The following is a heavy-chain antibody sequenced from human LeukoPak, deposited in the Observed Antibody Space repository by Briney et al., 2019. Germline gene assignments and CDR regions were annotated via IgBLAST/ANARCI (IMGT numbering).Heavy chain of an antibody. CDR1: GYTFTTYG. D-gene: IGHD4-17*01. J-gene: IGHJ4*02. CDR2: ISGYDGNT. Sequence: ASVKVSCKASGYTFTTYGVSWVRQAPGQGLEWMGWISGYDGNTNYAQKLRGRVTMTTDTSTSTAYMDLRSLRSDDTALYYRARTVTTSSYYFDYWGQGTLVTVSS. CDR3: ARTVTTSSYYFDY. V-gene: IGHV1-18*01.